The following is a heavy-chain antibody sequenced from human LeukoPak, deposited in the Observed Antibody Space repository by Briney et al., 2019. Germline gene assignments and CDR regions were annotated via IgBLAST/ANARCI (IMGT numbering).Heavy chain of an antibody. V-gene: IGHV3-11*05. D-gene: IGHD4-17*01. CDR2: ISTTSSYT. J-gene: IGHJ2*01. CDR1: GFTFSNAW. Sequence: PGGSLRLSCAASGFTFSNAWMSWVRQAPGKGLEWVSYISTTSSYTNYADSVKGRFTISRDNAKNSLYLHLNNLRAEDTAVYFCAREYLYGDPNWYFDLWGRGTLVTVSS. CDR3: AREYLYGDPNWYFDL.